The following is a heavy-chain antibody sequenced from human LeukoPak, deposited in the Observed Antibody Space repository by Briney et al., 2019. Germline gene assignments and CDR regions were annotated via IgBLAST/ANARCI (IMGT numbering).Heavy chain of an antibody. CDR3: ARRRMIRGVIIFDY. Sequence: SETLSLTCTVSGGSISSYYWSWIRQPPGKGLEWIGYIYYSGSTNYNPSLKSRVTIPVDTSKNQFSLKLSSVTAADTAVYFCARRRMIRGVIIFDYWGPGALVTISS. J-gene: IGHJ4*02. CDR2: IYYSGST. V-gene: IGHV4-59*01. CDR1: GGSISSYY. D-gene: IGHD3-10*01.